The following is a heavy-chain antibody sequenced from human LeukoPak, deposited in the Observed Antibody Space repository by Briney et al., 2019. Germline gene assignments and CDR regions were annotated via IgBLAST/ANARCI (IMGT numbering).Heavy chain of an antibody. CDR1: GGSISSSSYY. CDR2: IYYSGST. CDR3: ARALYYYDTRVMSTGGPTDAFDI. Sequence: PSETLSLTCTVSGGSISSSSYYWGWIRQPPGKGLEWIGYIYYSGSTNYNPSLKSRVTISVDTSKNQFSLKLSSVTAADTAVYYCARALYYYDTRVMSTGGPTDAFDIWGQGTMVTVSS. D-gene: IGHD3-22*01. V-gene: IGHV4-61*05. J-gene: IGHJ3*02.